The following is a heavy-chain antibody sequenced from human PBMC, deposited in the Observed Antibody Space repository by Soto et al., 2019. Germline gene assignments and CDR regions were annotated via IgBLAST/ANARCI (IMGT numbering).Heavy chain of an antibody. V-gene: IGHV3-72*01. D-gene: IGHD2-21*02. CDR3: STTVITAPLFEY. CDR1: GFTFSGHY. CDR2: IRNKPNGHTT. Sequence: EVQLVESGGGLVQPGGSLRLSCEGSGFTFSGHYMDWVRQAPGKGLEWLGRIRNKPNGHTTAYAASVKGRFTISRDDSKNLVYLQMKRLKSEDTDLYYCSTTVITAPLFEYWGQGTLVAVSS. J-gene: IGHJ4*02.